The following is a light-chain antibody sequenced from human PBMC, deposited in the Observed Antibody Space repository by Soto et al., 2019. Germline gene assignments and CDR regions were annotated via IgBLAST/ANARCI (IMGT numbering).Light chain of an antibody. CDR2: GAS. CDR3: QHYGSSLSIT. Sequence: ESVLTQSPRTLSLSPGERATLSCRASQSVSSSYLAWYQQKPGQAPRLLIYGASSRATGISNRFSGSGSGTDFTLTISRLEPEDFAVYYCQHYGSSLSITFGQGTRLEIK. V-gene: IGKV3-20*01. CDR1: QSVSSSY. J-gene: IGKJ5*01.